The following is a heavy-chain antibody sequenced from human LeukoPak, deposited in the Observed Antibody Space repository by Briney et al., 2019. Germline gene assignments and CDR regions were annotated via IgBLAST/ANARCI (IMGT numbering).Heavy chain of an antibody. Sequence: SQTLSLTCAISGDSVSRNSAAWNWIRQSPSRGLEWLGRTYYRSKWYNDYAVSVESRITINPDTSKNQFSLQLSSVTAADTAVYYCARVRSSGEPHLDFWGQGTLVTVSS. J-gene: IGHJ4*02. V-gene: IGHV6-1*01. CDR1: GDSVSRNSAA. CDR3: ARVRSSGEPHLDF. CDR2: TYYRSKWYN. D-gene: IGHD3-10*01.